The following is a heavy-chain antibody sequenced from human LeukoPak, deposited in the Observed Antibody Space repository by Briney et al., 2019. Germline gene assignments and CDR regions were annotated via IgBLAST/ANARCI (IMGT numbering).Heavy chain of an antibody. CDR1: GGSISSSSYY. V-gene: IGHV4-39*07. CDR3: ARSGYSGYDYFDY. CDR2: IYYSGST. Sequence: SETLSLTCTVSGGSISSSSYYWGWIRQPPGKGLEWIGSIYYSGSTYYNPSLKSRVTISVDTSKNQFSLKLSSVTAADTAVYYCARSGYSGYDYFDYWGQGTLVTVSS. J-gene: IGHJ4*02. D-gene: IGHD5-12*01.